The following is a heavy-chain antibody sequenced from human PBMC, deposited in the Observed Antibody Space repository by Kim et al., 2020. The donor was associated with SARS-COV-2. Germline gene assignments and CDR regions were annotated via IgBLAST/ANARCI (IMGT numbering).Heavy chain of an antibody. J-gene: IGHJ4*02. CDR2: VHHNGNT. D-gene: IGHD3-22*01. CDR3: ARKRADSSGFIDY. CDR1: SDSISDYY. V-gene: IGHV4-59*01. Sequence: SETLSLTCTVSSDSISDYYWSWIRQPPGKGLEWIGYVHHNGNTNYSPSLKSRVTIAVHTSKTQSFLMLTSVTAADTAAYYCARKRADSSGFIDYWGQGVLVTVSS.